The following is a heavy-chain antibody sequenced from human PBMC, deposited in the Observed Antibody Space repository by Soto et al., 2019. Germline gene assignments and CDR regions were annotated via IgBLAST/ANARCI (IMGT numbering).Heavy chain of an antibody. CDR2: IYTSGIT. CDR1: GGSISSYY. V-gene: IGHV4-4*07. CDR3: ARDKLSGWYQGNWFDP. J-gene: IGHJ5*02. D-gene: IGHD6-19*01. Sequence: PSETLSLTCTVSGGSISSYYWSWIRQPAGKGLEGIGRIYTSGITNYDPSLKSRVTMSVDTSKNQFSLKLSSVTAADTDVYYCARDKLSGWYQGNWFDPWGQGTLVTVSS.